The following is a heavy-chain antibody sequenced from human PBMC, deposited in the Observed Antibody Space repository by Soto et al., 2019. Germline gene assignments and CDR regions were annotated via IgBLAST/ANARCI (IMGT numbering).Heavy chain of an antibody. D-gene: IGHD3-3*01. CDR2: IYYSGST. J-gene: IGHJ6*03. CDR3: ARQTYYDVWSGYSYYYYYMDG. V-gene: IGHV4-31*03. CDR1: GGSISSGGYY. Sequence: SETLSLTCTVSGGSISSGGYYWSWIRQHPGKGLEWIGYIYYSGSTYYNPSLKSRVTISVDTSKNQFSLKLSSVTAADTAVYYCARQTYYDVWSGYSYYYYYMDGWGKGTTVTISS.